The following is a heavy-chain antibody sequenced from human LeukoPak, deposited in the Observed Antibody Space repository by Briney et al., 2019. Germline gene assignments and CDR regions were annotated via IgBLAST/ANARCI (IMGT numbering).Heavy chain of an antibody. CDR3: ARGRNWDFDY. J-gene: IGHJ4*02. Sequence: GASVKVSCKASGYTFTSYGISWVRQAPGQGLEWMGWISAYNGNTNYAQKFQGRVTMTRDTSISTAYMELSRLTSDDTAVFYCARGRNWDFDYWGQGTLVTVSS. D-gene: IGHD1-14*01. CDR1: GYTFTSYG. CDR2: ISAYNGNT. V-gene: IGHV1-18*01.